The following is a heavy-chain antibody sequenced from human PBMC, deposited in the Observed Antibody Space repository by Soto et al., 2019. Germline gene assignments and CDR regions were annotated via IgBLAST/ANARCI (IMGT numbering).Heavy chain of an antibody. CDR1: GYTFKSFY. CDR3: ARDFGRHGAVDTTGWFDP. D-gene: IGHD3-3*01. J-gene: IGHJ5*02. Sequence: QVLLVQSGAEVKKPGASVKVSCTASGYTFKSFYMHWVRQAPGQGLEWIGMINPTDGSVSFAQKFQDRVTLTTDRPTSTVYMELSSLTREDTAVYFCARDFGRHGAVDTTGWFDPWGQGTLVTVSS. CDR2: INPTDGSV. V-gene: IGHV1-46*02.